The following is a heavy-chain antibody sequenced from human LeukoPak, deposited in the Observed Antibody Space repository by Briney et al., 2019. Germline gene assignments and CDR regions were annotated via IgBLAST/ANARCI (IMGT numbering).Heavy chain of an antibody. CDR1: GGTFSSYA. Sequence: SVKVSCKASGGTFSSYAISWVRQAPGQGLEWMGGIIPIFGTANYAQKFQGRVTITADESTSTAYMELSSLRSEDTAVYYCARKAVTTSYPYYYYGMDVWGKGTTVTVSS. CDR3: ARKAVTTSYPYYYYGMDV. CDR2: IIPIFGTA. V-gene: IGHV1-69*13. J-gene: IGHJ6*04. D-gene: IGHD4-17*01.